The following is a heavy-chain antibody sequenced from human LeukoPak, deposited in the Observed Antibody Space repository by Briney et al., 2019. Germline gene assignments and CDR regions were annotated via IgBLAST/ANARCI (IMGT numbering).Heavy chain of an antibody. CDR3: ARGPRSFDY. Sequence: PTGGSLRLSCAASGFTFSSYGMHWVRQAPGKGLEWVAVITYDGDNRHYADSVKGRFTISRDNSKNTLYLQMNSLRAEDTAVYYCARGPRSFDYWGQGTLVTVSS. CDR1: GFTFSSYG. V-gene: IGHV3-30*03. CDR2: ITYDGDNR. J-gene: IGHJ4*02.